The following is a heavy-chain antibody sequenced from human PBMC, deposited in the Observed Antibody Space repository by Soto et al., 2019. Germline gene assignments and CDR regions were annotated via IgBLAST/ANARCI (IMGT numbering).Heavy chain of an antibody. D-gene: IGHD5-12*01. CDR3: AKSPRGEMATD. CDR2: INTYNGMT. V-gene: IGHV1-18*01. CDR1: GYTFINYH. J-gene: IGHJ4*02. Sequence: QVQLVQSGGEVKKPGASVTVSCKASGYTFINYHITWVRQAPGQGLEWMAWINTYNGMTDYAQKSQGRVTMTRDTSPSTAYMELRNLGSDDTAVYFCAKSPRGEMATDWGQGTLVTVSS.